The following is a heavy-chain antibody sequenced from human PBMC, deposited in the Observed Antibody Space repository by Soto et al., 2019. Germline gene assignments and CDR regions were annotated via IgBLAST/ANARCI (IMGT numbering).Heavy chain of an antibody. D-gene: IGHD2-2*01. CDR3: ARHDCISSSCYYYYYYGMDV. Sequence: GASVKVSCKASGGTFSSYAISWVRQAPGQGLEWMGGIIPIFDTANYAQKFQGRVTITADESTSTAYMKLNSLRSEDTAVYYCARHDCISSSCYYYYYYGMDVWGQGTTVTVSS. J-gene: IGHJ6*02. V-gene: IGHV1-69*13. CDR2: IIPIFDTA. CDR1: GGTFSSYA.